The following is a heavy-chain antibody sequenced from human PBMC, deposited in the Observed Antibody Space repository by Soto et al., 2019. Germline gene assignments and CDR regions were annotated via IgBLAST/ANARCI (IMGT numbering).Heavy chain of an antibody. CDR3: ARSAIEYSSSSGAFDY. CDR2: IYHSGST. Sequence: SETLSLTCAVSGGSISSSNWWSWVRQPPGKGLEWIGEIYHSGSTNYNPSLKSRVTISVDKSKNQFSLKLSSVTAADTAVYYCARSAIEYSSSSGAFDYWGQGTLVTVSS. CDR1: GGSISSSNW. D-gene: IGHD6-6*01. J-gene: IGHJ4*02. V-gene: IGHV4-4*02.